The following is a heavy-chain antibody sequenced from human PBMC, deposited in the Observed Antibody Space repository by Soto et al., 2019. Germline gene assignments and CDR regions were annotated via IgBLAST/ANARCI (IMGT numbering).Heavy chain of an antibody. J-gene: IGHJ4*02. V-gene: IGHV3-7*01. CDR2: IKQDGSEK. D-gene: IGHD6-6*01. Sequence: PGGSLRLSCAASGFTFSSYWMSWVRQAPGKGLEWVANIKQDGSEKYYVDSVKGRFTISRDNAKNSLYLQMNSLRAEDTAVYYCARDEVAARLPRYFDYWGQGTLVTVSS. CDR3: ARDEVAARLPRYFDY. CDR1: GFTFSSYW.